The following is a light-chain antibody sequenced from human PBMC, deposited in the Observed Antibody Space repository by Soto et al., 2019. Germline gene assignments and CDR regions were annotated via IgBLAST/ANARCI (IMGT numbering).Light chain of an antibody. J-gene: IGKJ4*01. CDR1: QGISSY. V-gene: IGKV1-9*01. CDR3: QQVNNYPLT. CDR2: AAS. Sequence: DIQLSQSPSFLSASVGDRVTITCRASQGISSYLAWYQQEPGKAPKLLIYAASTLQSGVPSRFSGSGSGTEFTLTTSSLQPEDFATYYCQQVNNYPLTFGGGTKVEIK.